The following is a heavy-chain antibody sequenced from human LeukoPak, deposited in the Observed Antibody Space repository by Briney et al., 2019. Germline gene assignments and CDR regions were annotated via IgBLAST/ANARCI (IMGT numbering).Heavy chain of an antibody. CDR2: INHSGST. V-gene: IGHV4-34*01. CDR1: GGSFSGYY. J-gene: IGHJ5*02. D-gene: IGHD6-13*01. CDR3: ALRVAAVHLNWFDP. Sequence: SETLSLTCAVYGGSFSGYYWSWIRQPPGKGLEWIGEINHSGSTNYNPSLKSRVTISVDTSKNQFSLKLSSVTAADTAVYYCALRVAAVHLNWFDPWGQGTLVTVSS.